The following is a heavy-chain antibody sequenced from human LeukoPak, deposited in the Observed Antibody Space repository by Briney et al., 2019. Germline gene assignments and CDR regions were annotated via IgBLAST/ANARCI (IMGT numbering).Heavy chain of an antibody. CDR2: INWNGGST. Sequence: GGSLRLSCAASGFTFDDYGMSWVRQAPGKGLERVSGINWNGGSTGYADSVKGRFTISRDNSKNTLYLQMNSLRAEDTAVYYCAKPQWLVNYFDYWGQGTLVTVSS. CDR1: GFTFDDYG. CDR3: AKPQWLVNYFDY. D-gene: IGHD6-19*01. J-gene: IGHJ4*02. V-gene: IGHV3-20*04.